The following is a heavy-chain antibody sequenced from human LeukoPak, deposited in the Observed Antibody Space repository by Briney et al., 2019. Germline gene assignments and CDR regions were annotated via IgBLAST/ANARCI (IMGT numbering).Heavy chain of an antibody. CDR1: GGSISSYY. D-gene: IGHD3-22*01. J-gene: IGHJ3*02. Sequence: SETLSLTCTVSGGSISSYYWSWIRQPPGKGLEWIGYIYYSGSTNYNPSLKSRVTISVDTSKNQFSLKLSSVTAADTAVYYCARGHYYDSSGYYYEDAFDTWGQGTMVTVSS. CDR3: ARGHYYDSSGYYYEDAFDT. V-gene: IGHV4-59*01. CDR2: IYYSGST.